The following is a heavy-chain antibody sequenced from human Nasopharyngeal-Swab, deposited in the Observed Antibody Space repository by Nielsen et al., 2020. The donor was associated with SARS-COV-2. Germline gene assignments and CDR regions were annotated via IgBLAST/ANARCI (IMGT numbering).Heavy chain of an antibody. V-gene: IGHV3-48*04. Sequence: GESLKISCAASGFTFSSYSMNWVRQAPGKGLEWVSYISSSSSTIYYADSVKGRFTISRDNAKNSLYLQMNSLRAEDTAVYYCARGMWFRELSTTFYYSGMDVWGQGTTVTVSS. CDR2: ISSSSSTI. D-gene: IGHD3-10*01. CDR1: GFTFSSYS. CDR3: ARGMWFRELSTTFYYSGMDV. J-gene: IGHJ6*02.